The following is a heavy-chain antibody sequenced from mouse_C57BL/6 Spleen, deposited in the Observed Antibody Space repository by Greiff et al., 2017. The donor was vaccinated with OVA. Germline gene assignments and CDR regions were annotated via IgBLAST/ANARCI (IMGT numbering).Heavy chain of an antibody. J-gene: IGHJ4*01. Sequence: VMLVESGPGLVAPSQSLSITCTVSGFSLTSYGVHWVRQPPGKGLEWLVVIWSDGSTTYNSALKSRLSISKDNSKSQVFLKMNSLQTDDTAMYYCARHRWLLRDYAMDYWGQGTSVTVSS. CDR1: GFSLTSYG. CDR3: ARHRWLLRDYAMDY. V-gene: IGHV2-6-1*01. D-gene: IGHD2-3*01. CDR2: IWSDGST.